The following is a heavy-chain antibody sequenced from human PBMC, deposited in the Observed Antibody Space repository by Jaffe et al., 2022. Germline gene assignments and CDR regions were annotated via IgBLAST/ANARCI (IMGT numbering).Heavy chain of an antibody. D-gene: IGHD3-22*01. CDR1: GGSISSYY. CDR2: IYYSGST. Sequence: QVQLQESGPGLVKPSETLSLTCTVSGGSISSYYWSWIRQPPGKGLEWIGYIYYSGSTNYNPSLKSRVTISVDTSKNQFSLKLSSVTAADTAVYYCATMPDSSGYWGFDYWGQGTLVTVSS. J-gene: IGHJ4*02. CDR3: ATMPDSSGYWGFDY. V-gene: IGHV4-59*01.